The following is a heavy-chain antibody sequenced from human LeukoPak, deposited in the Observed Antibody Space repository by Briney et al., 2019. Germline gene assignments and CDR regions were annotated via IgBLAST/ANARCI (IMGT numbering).Heavy chain of an antibody. D-gene: IGHD3-22*01. CDR2: INPSGGST. V-gene: IGHV1-46*01. CDR1: GYTFTSYG. CDR3: AREDYDSIYMDV. J-gene: IGHJ6*03. Sequence: ASVKVSCKASGYTFTSYGISWVRQAPGQGLEWMGIINPSGGSTSYAQKFQGRVTMTRDMSTSTVYMELSSLRSEDTAVYYCAREDYDSIYMDVWGKGTTVTISS.